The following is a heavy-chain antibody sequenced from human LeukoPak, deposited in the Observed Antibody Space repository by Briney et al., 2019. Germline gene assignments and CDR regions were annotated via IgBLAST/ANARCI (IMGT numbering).Heavy chain of an antibody. CDR2: IYYSGST. J-gene: IGHJ3*02. D-gene: IGHD4-11*01. CDR1: GGSISSYY. CDR3: ARLSTRAFDI. V-gene: IGHV4-59*01. Sequence: PSETLSLTCTVSGGSISSYYWSWIRQPPGKGLEWTGYIYYSGSTNYNPSLKSRVTISVDTSKNQFSLKLSSVTAADTAVYYCARLSTRAFDIWGQGTMVTVSS.